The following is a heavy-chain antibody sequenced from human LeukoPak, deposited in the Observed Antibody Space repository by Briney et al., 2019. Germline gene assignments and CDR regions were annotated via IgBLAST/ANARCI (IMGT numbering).Heavy chain of an antibody. CDR2: ISYDGRIK. CDR1: VSTFSRYA. V-gene: IGHV3-30*04. J-gene: IGHJ4*02. CDR3: AREVSVSTTPQFVS. Sequence: GGSLRLSCAASVSTFSRYAMHGVRPAPGKGLGCVAHISYDGRIKHYADSLKGRFTLSRDNSKSTLYLQINSVRAEDTALYYCAREVSVSTTPQFVSWGQGTLVTVST. D-gene: IGHD5/OR15-5a*01.